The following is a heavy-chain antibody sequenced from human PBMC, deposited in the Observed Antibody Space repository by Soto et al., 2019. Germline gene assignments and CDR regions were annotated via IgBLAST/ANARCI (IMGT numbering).Heavy chain of an antibody. CDR2: IIPIFNST. V-gene: IGHV1-69*06. J-gene: IGHJ4*02. D-gene: IGHD2-2*02. Sequence: QVQLVQSGAEVKTPGSSLKVSCKVSGSRFSNYVISWVRQAPGHGQEWLGRIIPIFNSTKYAQSFQGRVTITADKSTSTASLELSSLGSDDTAVYYCAREGRGKKAGYNGLVSLGYWGQGTLVTVSS. CDR1: GSRFSNYV. CDR3: AREGRGKKAGYNGLVSLGY.